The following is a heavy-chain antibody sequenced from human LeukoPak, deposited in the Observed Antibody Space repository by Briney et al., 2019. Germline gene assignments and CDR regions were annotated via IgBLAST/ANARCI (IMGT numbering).Heavy chain of an antibody. J-gene: IGHJ5*02. CDR2: INPNSGGT. CDR1: GYTFTGYY. D-gene: IGHD5-12*01. Sequence: EASVKVSCKASGYTFTGYYVHWVRQAPGQGLEWMGWINPNSGGTNYAQKFQGRVTMTRDTSISTAYMELSRLRSDDTAVYYCARARHSGYATDPWGQGTLVTVSS. V-gene: IGHV1-2*02. CDR3: ARARHSGYATDP.